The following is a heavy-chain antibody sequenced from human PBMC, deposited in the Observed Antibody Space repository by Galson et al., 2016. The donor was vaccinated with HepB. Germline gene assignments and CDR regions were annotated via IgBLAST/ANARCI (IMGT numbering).Heavy chain of an antibody. J-gene: IGHJ4*02. Sequence: SETLSLTCSVSGGSISSSSSYWGWIRQPPGKGPEWIGNIFYSGSTYYNPALKSRVTMSVDTSKNQFSLKLSSVTAADTAVYYCARRRSYWYYFDYWGQGTLVTVSS. D-gene: IGHD2-8*02. CDR1: GGSISSSSSY. CDR3: ARRRSYWYYFDY. V-gene: IGHV4-39*01. CDR2: IFYSGST.